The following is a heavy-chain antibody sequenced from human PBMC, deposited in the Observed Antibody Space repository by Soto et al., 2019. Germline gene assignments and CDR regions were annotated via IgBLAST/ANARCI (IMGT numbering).Heavy chain of an antibody. D-gene: IGHD1-1*01. CDR2: VRGTNENT. V-gene: IGHV3-23*01. Sequence: GGSLRLSCAASGFIFSDYAMSWVRQAPGKGLEWVSLVRGTNENTYYADSVKGRFTISRDNSRNTLYLQMNSLRVEDTAIYYWAKDWTHFDYWGQGTLVTVSS. J-gene: IGHJ4*02. CDR3: AKDWTHFDY. CDR1: GFIFSDYA.